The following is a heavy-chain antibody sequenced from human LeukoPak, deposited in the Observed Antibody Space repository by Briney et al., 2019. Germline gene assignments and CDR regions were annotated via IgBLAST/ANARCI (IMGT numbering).Heavy chain of an antibody. J-gene: IGHJ4*02. CDR1: GFTFSSYA. CDR3: AKGGITMIVVVELDY. D-gene: IGHD3-22*01. V-gene: IGHV3-64*01. CDR2: ISSNGGST. Sequence: GGSLRLSCAASGFTFSSYAMHWVRQTPGKGLEYVSAISSNGGSTYYANSVKGRFTISRDNSKNTLYLQMNSLRAEDTAVYYCAKGGITMIVVVELDYWGQGTLVTVSS.